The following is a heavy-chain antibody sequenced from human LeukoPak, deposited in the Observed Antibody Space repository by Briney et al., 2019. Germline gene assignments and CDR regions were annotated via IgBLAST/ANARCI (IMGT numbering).Heavy chain of an antibody. CDR2: INPNSGGT. CDR1: GYTFTDYF. V-gene: IGHV1-2*02. CDR3: AREYYYDSSGYSVDYYYYGMDV. J-gene: IGHJ6*02. Sequence: ASVNVSFKTSGYTFTDYFVHWVRQAPGQGLEWMGWINPNSGGTEYAQKFLGRVTMTRDTSISTAYMELSRLRSDDTAVYFCAREYYYDSSGYSVDYYYYGMDVWGQGTTVTVSS. D-gene: IGHD3-22*01.